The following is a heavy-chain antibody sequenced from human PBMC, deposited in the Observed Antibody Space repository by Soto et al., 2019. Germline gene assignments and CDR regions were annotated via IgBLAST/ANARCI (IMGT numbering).Heavy chain of an antibody. Sequence: QVQLVQSGAEVKKPGASVKVSCKASGYTFTGYDMHWVRQAPGQGLEWMGWINPNSGGTDYAQKFQGRVTMTRDTAIGTAYTELSRLRSDDTAVYYCSASYSSGWDFDYWGQGDMVTVSS. J-gene: IGHJ4*02. D-gene: IGHD6-19*01. V-gene: IGHV1-2*02. CDR2: INPNSGGT. CDR1: GYTFTGYD. CDR3: SASYSSGWDFDY.